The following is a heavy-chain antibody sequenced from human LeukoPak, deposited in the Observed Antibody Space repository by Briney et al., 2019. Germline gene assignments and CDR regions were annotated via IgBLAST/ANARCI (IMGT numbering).Heavy chain of an antibody. CDR3: ARSYNVLTAFDY. Sequence: GGSLRPSCAASGFTFSTYWMSWVRQAPGKGLEWVANIRQDGSEKYYVDSVKGRFTISRDNADNSLYLQMNSLKPEDTAVYYCARSYNVLTAFDYWGQGTLVTVSS. CDR1: GFTFSTYW. CDR2: IRQDGSEK. J-gene: IGHJ4*02. V-gene: IGHV3-7*03. D-gene: IGHD3-9*01.